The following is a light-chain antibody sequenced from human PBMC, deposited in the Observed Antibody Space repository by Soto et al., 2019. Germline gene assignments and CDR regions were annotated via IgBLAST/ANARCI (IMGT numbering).Light chain of an antibody. V-gene: IGKV1-39*01. CDR1: QSISTY. J-gene: IGKJ1*01. CDR3: QQGSPTPWT. CDR2: LTS. Sequence: DIQMTQSPSSLSASVGDRVTITCRASQSISTYLNWFQQKPGRAPKLLIYLTSTLQSGVPSRFSRSGSGTDFTHTISSLQPDDFATYFCQQGSPTPWTFGQGTKVDVK.